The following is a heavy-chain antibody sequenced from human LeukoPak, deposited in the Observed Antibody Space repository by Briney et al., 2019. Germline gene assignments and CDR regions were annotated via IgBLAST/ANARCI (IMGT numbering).Heavy chain of an antibody. V-gene: IGHV3-66*01. D-gene: IGHD1-26*01. CDR2: IYDDGST. J-gene: IGHJ4*02. CDR1: GFSFSSFI. Sequence: GGSLRLSCAASGFSFSSFIMHWVRQAPGKGLEWVSVIYDDGSTYYADSVRGRFTISRDNTKNTLYLQMNSLRAEDTAVYYCARVQDSGLFRWYWGQGTLVTVSS. CDR3: ARVQDSGLFRWY.